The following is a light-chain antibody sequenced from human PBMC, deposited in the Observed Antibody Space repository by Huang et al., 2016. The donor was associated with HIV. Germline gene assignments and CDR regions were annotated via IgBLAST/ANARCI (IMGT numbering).Light chain of an antibody. CDR1: ESVSVN. J-gene: IGKJ2*01. Sequence: EIVMTQSPDTLSVSPGARATLSCRASESVSVNLAWYQQRPGQAPLLLIHGASTRAAGVSARVSGGGSGAEFTLTISSLQSEDFALYYCQQYNNWPYTFGQGTKLEFK. CDR2: GAS. V-gene: IGKV3-15*01. CDR3: QQYNNWPYT.